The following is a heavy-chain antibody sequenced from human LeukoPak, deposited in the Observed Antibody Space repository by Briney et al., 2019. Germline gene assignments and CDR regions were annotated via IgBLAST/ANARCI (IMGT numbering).Heavy chain of an antibody. D-gene: IGHD6-19*01. CDR3: ARDRRVAVAGDHYYYYMDV. CDR1: GYTFTGYY. V-gene: IGHV1-2*06. CDR2: INPNSGGT. J-gene: IGHJ6*03. Sequence: ASVKVSRKASGYTFTGYYMHWVRQAPGQGLEWMGRINPNSGGTNYAQKFQGRVTMTRDTSISTAYMELSRLRSDDTAVYYCARDRRVAVAGDHYYYYMDVWGKGTTVTVSS.